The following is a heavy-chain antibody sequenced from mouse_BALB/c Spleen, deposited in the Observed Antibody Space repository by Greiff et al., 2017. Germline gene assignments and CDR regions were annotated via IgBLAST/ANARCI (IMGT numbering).Heavy chain of an antibody. J-gene: IGHJ4*01. CDR2: ISDGGSYT. V-gene: IGHV5-4*02. Sequence: EVKLVESGGGLVKPGGSLKLSCAASGFTFSDYYMYWVRQTPEKRLEWVATISDGGSYTYYPDSVKGRFTISRDNAKNNLYLHMSSLKSEDTAMYYCARAKYGNYLYAMDDWGQGTSVTVSS. D-gene: IGHD2-10*02. CDR1: GFTFSDYY. CDR3: ARAKYGNYLYAMDD.